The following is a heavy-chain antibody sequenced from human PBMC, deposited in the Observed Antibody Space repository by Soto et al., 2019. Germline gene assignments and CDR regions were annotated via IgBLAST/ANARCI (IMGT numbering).Heavy chain of an antibody. V-gene: IGHV1-18*01. Sequence: QVQLVQSGAEVKKPGASVKVSCKASGYTFTRSGISWVRQAPGQGPEWMGWISSYNGDTNYAETFQGRDTMTTDTPTSTAYMELGSLRSDDTAVYYCAREGVAPYYSYGMDVWGQGTPVTVSS. D-gene: IGHD5-12*01. J-gene: IGHJ6*02. CDR3: AREGVAPYYSYGMDV. CDR1: GYTFTRSG. CDR2: ISSYNGDT.